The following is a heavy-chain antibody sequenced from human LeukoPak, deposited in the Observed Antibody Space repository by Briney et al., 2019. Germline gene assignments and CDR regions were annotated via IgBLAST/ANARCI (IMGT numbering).Heavy chain of an antibody. CDR1: GFTFDDYA. D-gene: IGHD6-6*01. Sequence: GRSPRLSCAASGFTFDDYAMHWVRQAPGKGLEWVSGISWNSGSIGYADSVKGRFTISRDNAKNSLYLQMNSLRAEDTALYYCASSSSSDYYYYGMDVWGQGTTVTVSS. CDR3: ASSSSSDYYYYGMDV. CDR2: ISWNSGSI. V-gene: IGHV3-9*01. J-gene: IGHJ6*02.